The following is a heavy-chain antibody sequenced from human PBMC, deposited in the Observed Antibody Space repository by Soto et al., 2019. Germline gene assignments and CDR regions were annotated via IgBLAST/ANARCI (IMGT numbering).Heavy chain of an antibody. CDR3: ARGSTCYSSSWYRY. Sequence: QVQLQESGPGLVKPSETLSLTCTVSGGSISSYYWSWIRQPTGKGLEWIGYIYYSGSTKYNPSLKSRVTISVDTSKNQFSLKRSSVTAADTAVYYCARGSTCYSSSWYRYWGQGTLVTVSS. V-gene: IGHV4-59*08. J-gene: IGHJ4*02. CDR1: GGSISSYY. CDR2: IYYSGST. D-gene: IGHD6-13*01.